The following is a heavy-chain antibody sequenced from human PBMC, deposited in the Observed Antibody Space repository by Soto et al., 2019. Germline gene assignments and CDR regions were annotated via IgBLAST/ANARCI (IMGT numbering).Heavy chain of an antibody. Sequence: QVQLVQSGAEVKKPGSSVKVSCKASGGTFSSYAISWVRQAPGQGLEWMGGIIPIFGTANYAQKFQGRVTITADESTSTAYMELSSLRSEDTAVYYCSRGPRLGYCSRTSCSQYYYYYGMDVWGQGTTVTVSS. CDR2: IIPIFGTA. V-gene: IGHV1-69*01. J-gene: IGHJ6*02. CDR3: SRGPRLGYCSRTSCSQYYYYYGMDV. D-gene: IGHD2-2*01. CDR1: GGTFSSYA.